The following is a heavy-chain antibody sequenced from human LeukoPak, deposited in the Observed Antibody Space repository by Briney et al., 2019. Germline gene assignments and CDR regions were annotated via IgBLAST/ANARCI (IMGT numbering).Heavy chain of an antibody. D-gene: IGHD3-3*01. Sequence: GESLKISCKGSGYSFTNYWIGWVRQMPGKGLEWMGIIYPGDSDTRYSPSFQGQVTISADKSISTAYLQWSSLKASDTAMYYCARSYYDFWSGYPDSFDYWGQGTLVTVPS. J-gene: IGHJ4*02. CDR1: GYSFTNYW. V-gene: IGHV5-51*01. CDR3: ARSYYDFWSGYPDSFDY. CDR2: IYPGDSDT.